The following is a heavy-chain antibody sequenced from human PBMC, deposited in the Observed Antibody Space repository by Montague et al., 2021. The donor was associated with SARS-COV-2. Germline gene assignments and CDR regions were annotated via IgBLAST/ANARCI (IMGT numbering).Heavy chain of an antibody. CDR3: ARKTVYFDY. J-gene: IGHJ4*02. CDR2: IYHSGSP. D-gene: IGHD4-11*01. Sequence: SETLSLTCTVSGDSISRSNWWTWVRQPPGKGLEWIGEIYHSGSPNYNPSLKSRVTISVDRSKSQFSLNLRSVTAADTAVYYYARKTVYFDYWGQGTLVTVSS. CDR1: GDSISRSNW. V-gene: IGHV4-4*02.